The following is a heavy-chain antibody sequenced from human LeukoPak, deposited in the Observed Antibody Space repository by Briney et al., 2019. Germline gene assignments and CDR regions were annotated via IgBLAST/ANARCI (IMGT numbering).Heavy chain of an antibody. J-gene: IGHJ4*02. CDR2: INPNSGGT. Sequence: GASVKVSCKASGYTFTGYYMHWVRQAPGQGLEWMGWINPNSGGTNYAQKSQGRVTMTRDTSISTAYMELSRLRSDDTAVYYCARANSGSYYLMRYWGQGTLVTVSS. CDR1: GYTFTGYY. CDR3: ARANSGSYYLMRY. D-gene: IGHD1-26*01. V-gene: IGHV1-2*02.